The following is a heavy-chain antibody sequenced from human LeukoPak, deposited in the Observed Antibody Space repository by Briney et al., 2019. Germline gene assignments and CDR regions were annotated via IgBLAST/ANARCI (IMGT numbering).Heavy chain of an antibody. Sequence: PGGSLRLSCAASGFTFSSYGMHWVRQAPGKGLEWVAFIRYDGSNKYYADSVKGRFTISRDNSKNTLYLQMNSLRAEDTAVYYCAKDGRFGDSSWYFDYWGQGTLVTVSS. CDR2: IRYDGSNK. D-gene: IGHD6-13*01. CDR3: AKDGRFGDSSWYFDY. V-gene: IGHV3-30*02. CDR1: GFTFSSYG. J-gene: IGHJ4*02.